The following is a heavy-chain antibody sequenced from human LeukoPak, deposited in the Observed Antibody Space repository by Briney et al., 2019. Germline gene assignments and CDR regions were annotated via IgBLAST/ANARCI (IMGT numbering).Heavy chain of an antibody. Sequence: ASVTVSCKASGYTFTSNYIHWVRQAPGQGPEWMGMIYPRDGSTSYAQKFQGRVTVTRDTSTSTVHMELSGLRSEDTAVYYCARDQEGFDYWGQGTLVTVSS. V-gene: IGHV1-46*01. CDR1: GYTFTSNY. CDR3: ARDQEGFDY. CDR2: IYPRDGST. J-gene: IGHJ4*02.